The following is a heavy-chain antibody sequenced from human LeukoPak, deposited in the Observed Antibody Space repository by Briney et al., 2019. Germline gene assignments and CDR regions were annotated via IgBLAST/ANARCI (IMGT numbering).Heavy chain of an antibody. CDR2: IYYSGST. V-gene: IGHV4-59*08. CDR1: GGSISSYY. CDR3: ARHAPLLDAFDI. J-gene: IGHJ3*02. Sequence: SETLSLTCTVSGGSISSYYWSWIRQPPGKGLEWIGYIYYSGSTNYNPSLKSRVTISVDTSKNQFSLKLSSVTAADTAVYYCARHAPLLDAFDIWGQGTMVTVSS.